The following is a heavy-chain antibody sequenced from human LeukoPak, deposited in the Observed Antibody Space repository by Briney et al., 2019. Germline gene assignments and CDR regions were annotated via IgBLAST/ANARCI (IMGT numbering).Heavy chain of an antibody. CDR3: AKDLGYCSGGSCYSGINWFDP. V-gene: IGHV3-23*01. CDR1: GFTFDDYA. D-gene: IGHD2-15*01. CDR2: ISGSGGST. J-gene: IGHJ5*02. Sequence: PGGSLRLSCAASGFTFDDYAMHWVRQAPGKGLEWVSAISGSGGSTYYADSVKGRFTISRDNSKNTLYLQMNSLRAEDTAVYYCAKDLGYCSGGSCYSGINWFDPWGQGTLVTVSS.